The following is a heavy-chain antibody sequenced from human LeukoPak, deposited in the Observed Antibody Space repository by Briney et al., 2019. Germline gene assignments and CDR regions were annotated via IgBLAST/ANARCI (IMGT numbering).Heavy chain of an antibody. CDR1: GFTFSNYW. Sequence: PGGSLRLSCAASGFTFSNYWMHWVRHAPGKGLVWVSRINSAGSYTTYADSVKGRFTISRDNAKDTLYLQMSSLRAEDTALYYCARDLRGNYDTTANLFWGQGTLVTVSS. J-gene: IGHJ4*02. D-gene: IGHD3-22*01. V-gene: IGHV3-74*01. CDR3: ARDLRGNYDTTANLF. CDR2: INSAGSYT.